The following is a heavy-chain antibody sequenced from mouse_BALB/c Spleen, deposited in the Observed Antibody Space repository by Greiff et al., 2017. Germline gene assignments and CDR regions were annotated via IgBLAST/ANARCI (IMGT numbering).Heavy chain of an antibody. J-gene: IGHJ2*01. CDR2: ISDGGSYT. Sequence: EVMLVESGGGLVKPGGSLKLSCAASGFTFSDYYMYWVRQTPEKRLEWVATISDGGSYTYYPDTVTGRFTISRDNAKNTLYLEMSSLRSEDTAMYYCARGIYYGNLYYFDYWGQGTTLTVSS. CDR1: GFTFSDYY. V-gene: IGHV5-4*02. D-gene: IGHD2-1*01. CDR3: ARGIYYGNLYYFDY.